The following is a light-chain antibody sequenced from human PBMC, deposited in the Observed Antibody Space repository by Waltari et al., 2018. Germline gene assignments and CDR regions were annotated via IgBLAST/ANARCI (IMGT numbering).Light chain of an antibody. CDR2: DIS. V-gene: IGKV3-15*01. CDR3: QQYDSWPQT. Sequence: EVVMTQSPATLSVSPGERATLFCRTSQSVDYKLAWYQHKPGQAPRLLIYDISTRIPCIPARFSGGGSGTLFTLTISSLQSEDFVVYYCQQYDSWPQTFGGGTKVEIK. CDR1: QSVDYK. J-gene: IGKJ4*01.